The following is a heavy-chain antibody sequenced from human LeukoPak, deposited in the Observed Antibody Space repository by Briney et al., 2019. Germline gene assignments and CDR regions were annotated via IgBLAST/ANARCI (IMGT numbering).Heavy chain of an antibody. Sequence: PGGSLTLSCLASGFTFRSYAMSWVRQAPGKGLDGVPAISGNGDNIYYGDSVKGWFTISRDSSKKTRYLLMNIRRAEDTAVYYCAKSECSYISCYVLDYWGQGTQVTVSS. CDR3: AKSECSYISCYVLDY. V-gene: IGHV3-23*01. J-gene: IGHJ4*02. CDR2: ISGNGDNI. CDR1: GFTFRSYA. D-gene: IGHD2-2*01.